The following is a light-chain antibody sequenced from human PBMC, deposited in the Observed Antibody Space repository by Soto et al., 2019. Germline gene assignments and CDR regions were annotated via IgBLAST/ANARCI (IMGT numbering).Light chain of an antibody. J-gene: IGKJ1*01. CDR2: HAS. Sequence: IQMTQSPSTLSESVVDSVTLTCRASQSINAWLAWYQQKPGTAPQVLIYHASNLQSGVPSRFSGSGSGTEFTLTISSLQPDDFATYYCQQYNSYSFGQGTKVDIK. CDR3: QQYNSYS. V-gene: IGKV1-5*01. CDR1: QSINAW.